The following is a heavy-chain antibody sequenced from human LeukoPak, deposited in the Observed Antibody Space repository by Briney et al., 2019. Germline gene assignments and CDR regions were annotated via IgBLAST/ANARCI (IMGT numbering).Heavy chain of an antibody. CDR2: INPSGGST. CDR3: ARDAPIAAAPLDY. CDR1: GYTFTTYD. D-gene: IGHD6-13*01. J-gene: IGHJ4*02. Sequence: GASVKVSCKASGYTFTTYDLSWVRQAPGQGLEWMGIINPSGGSTSYAQKFQGRVTMTRDTSTSTVYMELSSLRSEDTAVYYCARDAPIAAAPLDYWGQGTLVTVSS. V-gene: IGHV1-46*01.